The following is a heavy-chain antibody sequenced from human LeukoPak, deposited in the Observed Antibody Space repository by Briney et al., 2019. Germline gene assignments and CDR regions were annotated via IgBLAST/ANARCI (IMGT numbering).Heavy chain of an antibody. D-gene: IGHD5-12*01. Sequence: SETLSLTCTVSGGSISSSSYYWGWIRQPPGKGLEWIGNIYYSGSTYYNPSLKSRVTISVDTSKNLFSLKLSSVTAADTAVYYCARGRGYSGYDQPPWGQGTLVTVSS. CDR2: IYYSGST. CDR3: ARGRGYSGYDQPP. V-gene: IGHV4-39*07. J-gene: IGHJ5*02. CDR1: GGSISSSSYY.